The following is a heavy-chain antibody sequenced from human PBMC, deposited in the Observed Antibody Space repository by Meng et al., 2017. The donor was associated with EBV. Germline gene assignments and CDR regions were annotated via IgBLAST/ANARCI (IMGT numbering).Heavy chain of an antibody. Sequence: QTTLKESGPTLVKPTQTLLLTCTFSGTSLTTSGVGVGWIRQPPGKALEWLAVIYWDDAKRYSPSLKNRLTITKDTSKNQVVLTMTNMDPVDTATYFCAHSKYYSDSGGYWDYFDDWGQGTLVTVSS. CDR3: AHSKYYSDSGGYWDYFDD. D-gene: IGHD3-10*01. J-gene: IGHJ4*02. CDR1: GTSLTTSGVG. CDR2: IYWDDAK. V-gene: IGHV2-5*02.